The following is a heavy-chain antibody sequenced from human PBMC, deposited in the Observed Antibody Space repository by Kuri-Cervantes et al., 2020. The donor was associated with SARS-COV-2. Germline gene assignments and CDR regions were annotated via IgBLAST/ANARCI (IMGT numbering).Heavy chain of an antibody. CDR2: IIPVLGTT. Sequence: SVKVSCKASGGTFSTDGITWVRQAPGQGLEWTGTIIPVLGTTTYSQKFQGRVTITRNTSISTAYMELSSLRSEDTAVYYCARVYGGPLDYWGQGTLVTVSS. CDR1: GGTFSTDG. J-gene: IGHJ4*02. D-gene: IGHD4-23*01. CDR3: ARVYGGPLDY. V-gene: IGHV1-69*04.